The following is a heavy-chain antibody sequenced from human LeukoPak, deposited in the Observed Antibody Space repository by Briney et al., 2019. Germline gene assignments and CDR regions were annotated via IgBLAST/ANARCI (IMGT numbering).Heavy chain of an antibody. CDR1: IFTFRILW. D-gene: IGHD2-2*01. CDR2: IQEHGGDK. Sequence: PGGSLRLSCEASIFTFRILWMPWVRQAPGKGLEWVANIQEHGGDKYYVDSVKGRFTISRDNAKNSLYLQMTSLRAEDTAVYYCARLASRGREFHQWGQGTLVTVSS. J-gene: IGHJ4*02. CDR3: ARLASRGREFHQ. V-gene: IGHV3-7*05.